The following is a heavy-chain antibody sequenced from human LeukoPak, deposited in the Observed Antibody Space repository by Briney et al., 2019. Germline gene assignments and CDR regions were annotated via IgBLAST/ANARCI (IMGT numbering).Heavy chain of an antibody. CDR3: ARVVRGKKSLGYYYMDV. CDR1: GFTFSSYG. J-gene: IGHJ6*03. V-gene: IGHV3-30*02. D-gene: IGHD3-10*01. CDR2: IRYDGSNK. Sequence: GGSLRLSCAASGFTFSSYGMHWVRQAPGKGLEWVAFIRYDGSNKYYADSVKGRFTISRDNAKNSLYLQMNSLRAEDTAVYYCARVVRGKKSLGYYYMDVWGKGTTVTVSS.